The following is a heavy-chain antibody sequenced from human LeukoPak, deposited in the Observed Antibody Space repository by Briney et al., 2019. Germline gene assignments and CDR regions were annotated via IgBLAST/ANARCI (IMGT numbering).Heavy chain of an antibody. CDR2: IYTSGST. CDR1: GGSFSGYY. J-gene: IGHJ6*03. V-gene: IGHV4-4*09. D-gene: IGHD6-13*01. CDR3: ARVLAVAGMASKYYYYYYMDV. Sequence: SETLSLTCAVYGGSFSGYYWSWIRQPPGKGLEWIGYIYTSGSTNYNPSLKSRVTISVDTSKNQFSLKLSSVTAADTAVYYCARVLAVAGMASKYYYYYYMDVWGKGTTVTVSS.